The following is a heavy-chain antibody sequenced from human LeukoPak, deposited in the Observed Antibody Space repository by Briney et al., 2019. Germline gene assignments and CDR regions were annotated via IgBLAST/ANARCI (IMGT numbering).Heavy chain of an antibody. V-gene: IGHV4-31*03. J-gene: IGHJ5*02. D-gene: IGHD3-16*01. CDR2: IYYNGST. CDR3: ARVGIWGFGGAPTFNWFDP. CDR1: GGSVSSGGYY. Sequence: SETLSLTCTVSGGSVSSGGYYWSWIRQHPGKGLEWIGYIYYNGSTYYNPSLKSRVTISVETSKNHFSLKLSSVTAADTAVYYCARVGIWGFGGAPTFNWFDPWGQGTLVTVSS.